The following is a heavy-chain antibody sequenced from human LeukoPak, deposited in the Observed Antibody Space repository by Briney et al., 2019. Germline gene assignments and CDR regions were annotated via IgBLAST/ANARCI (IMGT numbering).Heavy chain of an antibody. V-gene: IGHV4-39*01. CDR2: IYYSGST. Sequence: SETLSLTCTVSGGSISSSSYSWGWTRQPPGKGLEWIGSIYYSGSTYYNPSLKSRVTISVDTSKNQFSLKLSSVTAADTAVYYCARKLVGYSNFDYWGQGTLVTVSS. D-gene: IGHD5-18*01. CDR3: ARKLVGYSNFDY. CDR1: GGSISSSSYS. J-gene: IGHJ4*02.